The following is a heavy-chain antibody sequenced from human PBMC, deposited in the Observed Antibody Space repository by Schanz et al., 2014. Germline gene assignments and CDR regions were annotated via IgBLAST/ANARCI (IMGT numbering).Heavy chain of an antibody. CDR3: TRGSGSRSYGWYYDS. CDR2: INSDGSSA. J-gene: IGHJ4*02. V-gene: IGHV3-74*01. D-gene: IGHD3-10*01. Sequence: EVQLVESGGGLVQPGGSLRLSCAASGFTFSSYWMHWVRQAPGKGLVWISRINSDGSSASYAASVKGRFTISRDNAKNTLYLQMNSVRAEDSAVYYCTRGSGSRSYGWYYDSWGQGTLVTVSS. CDR1: GFTFSSYW.